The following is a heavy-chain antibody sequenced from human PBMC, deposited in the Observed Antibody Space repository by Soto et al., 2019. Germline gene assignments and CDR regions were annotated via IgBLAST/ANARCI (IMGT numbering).Heavy chain of an antibody. CDR1: GFKFSNYA. Sequence: GSLRLSCAASGFKFSNYATSWVRQAPGKGLEWVSLISATGGGTYYADSVKGRFTISRDNSHNTLYLQVHSLTAEDTAVYYCAKDRRAGGNSAFYFDFWGQGAQVTVSS. CDR3: AKDRRAGGNSAFYFDF. CDR2: ISATGGGT. J-gene: IGHJ4*02. V-gene: IGHV3-23*01. D-gene: IGHD3-16*01.